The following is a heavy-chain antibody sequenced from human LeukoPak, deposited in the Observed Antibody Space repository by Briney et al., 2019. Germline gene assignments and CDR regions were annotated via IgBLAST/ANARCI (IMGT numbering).Heavy chain of an antibody. V-gene: IGHV3-48*04. Sequence: PGGSLRLSCAASGFTFSSYSMNWVRQAPGKVLEWVSYISSSSSTIYYADSVKGRFTISRDNAKNSLYLQMNSLRAEDTAVYYCARDQDLWFGEFPAYFDYWGQGTLVTVSS. CDR3: ARDQDLWFGEFPAYFDY. D-gene: IGHD3-10*01. CDR1: GFTFSSYS. CDR2: ISSSSSTI. J-gene: IGHJ4*02.